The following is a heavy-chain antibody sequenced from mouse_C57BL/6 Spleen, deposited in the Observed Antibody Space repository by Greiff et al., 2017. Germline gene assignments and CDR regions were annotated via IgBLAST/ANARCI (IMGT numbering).Heavy chain of an antibody. V-gene: IGHV1-69*01. CDR2: IDPSDSYT. J-gene: IGHJ2*01. D-gene: IGHD3-2*02. CDR1: GYTFTSYW. CDR3: ARLVNSGRYFDY. Sequence: QVQLQQPGAELVMPGASVKLSCKASGYTFTSYWMHWVKQRPGQGLEWIGEIDPSDSYTNYNQKFKGKSTLTVDKSSSTAYMQLSSLTSEDSAVYYCARLVNSGRYFDYWGQGTTLTVSS.